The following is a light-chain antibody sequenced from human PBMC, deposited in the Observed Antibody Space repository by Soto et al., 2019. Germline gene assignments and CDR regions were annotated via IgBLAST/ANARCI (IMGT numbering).Light chain of an antibody. V-gene: IGKV4-1*01. CDR3: QQYFITPLT. J-gene: IGKJ4*01. CDR2: WAS. Sequence: DIVMTQSPDSLRVSLGERATISCTSSLNIYFKSNNRNYLAWYQQKTGQPPKLLVYWASTRESGVPDRFTGSGSGTYFTLTIDNVQPDDVAVYYCQQYFITPLTFGXGT. CDR1: LNIYFKSNNRNY.